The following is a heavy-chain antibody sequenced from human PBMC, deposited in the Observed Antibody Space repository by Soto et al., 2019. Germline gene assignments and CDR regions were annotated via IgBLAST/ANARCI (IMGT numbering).Heavy chain of an antibody. CDR2: IKQDGSEK. CDR3: AKNNRCCRSTNCFVFDY. D-gene: IGHD2-2*01. J-gene: IGHJ4*02. V-gene: IGHV3-7*01. Sequence: EVQLVESGGGLVQPGGSLRLSCAASGFTFSGYWMSWVRQAPGKGLEWVANIKQDGSEKYYVDSVKGRFTISRDNAKNSLYLLMNSLRAEDTAVYYCAKNNRCCRSTNCFVFDYWGQGTLVTVSS. CDR1: GFTFSGYW.